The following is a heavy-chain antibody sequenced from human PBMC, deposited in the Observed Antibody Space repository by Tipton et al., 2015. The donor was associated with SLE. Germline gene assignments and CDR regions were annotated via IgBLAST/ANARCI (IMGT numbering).Heavy chain of an antibody. Sequence: PSLTCTVSGGPTSSYYWSWIRQPPGKGLEWIGYVYYNGRTNYNPSLQSRVTISIDTSKNQFSLRMTSVTAADTAVYYCARGGTPAAGYKWFDPWGQGTLVTVPS. D-gene: IGHD6-13*01. CDR1: GGPTSSYY. CDR3: ARGGTPAAGYKWFDP. J-gene: IGHJ5*02. V-gene: IGHV4-59*01. CDR2: VYYNGRT.